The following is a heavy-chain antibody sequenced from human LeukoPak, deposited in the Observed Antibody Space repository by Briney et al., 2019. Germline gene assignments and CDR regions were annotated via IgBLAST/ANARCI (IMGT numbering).Heavy chain of an antibody. CDR1: GGSISSGDYY. CDR2: FYYSGST. Sequence: SETLSLTCTVSGGSISSGDYYWSWIRQPPGKGLEWIGYFYYSGSTYYNPSLKSRVTISVDTSKNQFSLKLSSVTAADTAVYYCARSGRWLHNSGIDYWGQGTLVTVSS. CDR3: ARSGRWLHNSGIDY. V-gene: IGHV4-30-4*01. J-gene: IGHJ4*02. D-gene: IGHD5-24*01.